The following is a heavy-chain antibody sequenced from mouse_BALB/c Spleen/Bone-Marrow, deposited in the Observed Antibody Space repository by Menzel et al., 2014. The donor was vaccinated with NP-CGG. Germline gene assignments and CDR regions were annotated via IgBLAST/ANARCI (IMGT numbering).Heavy chain of an antibody. D-gene: IGHD3-3*01. CDR1: GFTFSTYA. CDR2: ISSGGSYT. J-gene: IGHJ1*01. V-gene: IGHV5-6-4*01. CDR3: TRDPGRGRYFDV. Sequence: LQQSGGGLVKSGGSLKLSCAASGFTFSTYAMSWVRQTPEKRLEWVATISSGGSYTYYPDSVKGRFTISRDNAKNTLYLQMSSLKSEDTAMYYCTRDPGRGRYFDVWGAGTTVTVSS.